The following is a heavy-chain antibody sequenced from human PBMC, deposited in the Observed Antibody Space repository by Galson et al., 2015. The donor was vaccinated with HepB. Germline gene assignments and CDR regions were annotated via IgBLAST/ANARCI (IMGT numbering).Heavy chain of an antibody. Sequence: SLRLSCAASGFTFSNAYMSWVRQAPGKGLEWVGRIKTKTDGGSAYYAAPVKGRFTISRDDSKGTLYLRMSSLKTEDTAVYFCTTGPKLWFGETFFDYWGQGALVIVSS. CDR2: IKTKTDGGSA. CDR1: GFTFSNAY. V-gene: IGHV3-15*01. D-gene: IGHD3-10*01. J-gene: IGHJ4*02. CDR3: TTGPKLWFGETFFDY.